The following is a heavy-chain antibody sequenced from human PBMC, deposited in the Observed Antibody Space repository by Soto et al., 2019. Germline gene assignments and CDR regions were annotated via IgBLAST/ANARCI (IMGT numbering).Heavy chain of an antibody. CDR3: ARGFGGSYYGVYYYGMDV. V-gene: IGHV4-59*01. D-gene: IGHD1-26*01. J-gene: IGHJ6*02. CDR1: GGSISSYY. Sequence: SETLSLTCTVSGGSISSYYWNWIRQPPGKGLEWIGYIYYSGSTNYNPSLKSRVTISVDTSKNQFSLKLSSVTAADTAVYYCARGFGGSYYGVYYYGMDVWGQGTTVTVSS. CDR2: IYYSGST.